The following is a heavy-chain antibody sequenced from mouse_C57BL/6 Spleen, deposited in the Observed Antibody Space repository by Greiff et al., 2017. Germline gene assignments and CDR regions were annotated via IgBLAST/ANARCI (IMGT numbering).Heavy chain of an antibody. J-gene: IGHJ1*03. CDR3: ARERVLRYNWYFDV. CDR1: GYTFTSYW. V-gene: IGHV1-52*01. D-gene: IGHD1-1*01. CDR2: IDPSDSET. Sequence: QVQLQQPGAELVRPGSSVKLSCKASGYTFTSYWMHWVKQRPIQGLEWIGNIDPSDSETHYNQKFKDKATLTVDKSSSTAYMQLSSLTSEDSAVYYCARERVLRYNWYFDVWGTGTTVTVSS.